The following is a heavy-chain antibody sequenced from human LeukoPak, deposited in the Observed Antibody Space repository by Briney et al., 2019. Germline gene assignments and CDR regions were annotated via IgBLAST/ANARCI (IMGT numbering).Heavy chain of an antibody. D-gene: IGHD2-2*01. Sequence: GGSLRLSCAASGFTFSSYGMSWVRQAPGKGLEWVSAISGSGGSTYYADSVKGRFTISRDNSKNTLYLQMNSLRAEDTAVYYCAKDDRYCSSTSCSGGFDYWGQGTLVTVSS. J-gene: IGHJ4*02. CDR3: AKDDRYCSSTSCSGGFDY. CDR1: GFTFSSYG. V-gene: IGHV3-23*01. CDR2: ISGSGGST.